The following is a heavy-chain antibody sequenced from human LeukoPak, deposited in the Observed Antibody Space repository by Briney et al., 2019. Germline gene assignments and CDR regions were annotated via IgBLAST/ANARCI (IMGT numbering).Heavy chain of an antibody. CDR2: MNPNSGNT. CDR1: GYTFTSYD. V-gene: IGHV1-8*01. D-gene: IGHD3-22*01. Sequence: ASVKVSCKASGYTFTSYDINWVRQATGQGLEWMGWMNPNSGNTGYAQKLQGRVTMTTDTSTSTAYMELRSLRSDDTAVYYCAREGYYDSSGYYAPDYWGQGTLVTVSS. CDR3: AREGYYDSSGYYAPDY. J-gene: IGHJ4*02.